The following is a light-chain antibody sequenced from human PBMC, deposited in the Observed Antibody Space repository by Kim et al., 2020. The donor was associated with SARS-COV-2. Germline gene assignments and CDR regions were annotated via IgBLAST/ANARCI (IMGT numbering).Light chain of an antibody. Sequence: DIQMTQSPSTLSASVGERVTITCRASQSISSWLAWYQQKPGKTPNLLIYKASSLETRVPSRFSGSGSGTEFTLTISSLQPDDFATYYCQQYNSYPWTFGRGTKVDIK. CDR2: KAS. CDR3: QQYNSYPWT. CDR1: QSISSW. V-gene: IGKV1-5*03. J-gene: IGKJ1*01.